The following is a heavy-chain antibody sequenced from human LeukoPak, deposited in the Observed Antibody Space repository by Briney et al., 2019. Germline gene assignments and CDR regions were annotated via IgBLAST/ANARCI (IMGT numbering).Heavy chain of an antibody. D-gene: IGHD3-16*01. CDR3: AKDWGV. CDR1: GFTFSSSG. V-gene: IGHV3-23*01. J-gene: IGHJ6*02. Sequence: GGSLRLSCSASGFTFSSSGMTWVRQAPGKGLEWVSGIGGRGDGTSYADSVRGRFTISRDNSKNMLHLQMNSLRVEDTAVYYCAKDWGVWGQGTTVTVS. CDR2: IGGRGDGT.